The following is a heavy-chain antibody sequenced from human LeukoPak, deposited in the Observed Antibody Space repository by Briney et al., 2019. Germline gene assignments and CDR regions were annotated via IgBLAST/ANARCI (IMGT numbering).Heavy chain of an antibody. D-gene: IGHD3-9*01. V-gene: IGHV3-30*03. J-gene: IGHJ4*02. CDR3: ARSYFSVTGYYFDF. CDR2: IPYDGGNE. CDR1: GFTFSSYG. Sequence: GGSLRLSCAASGFTFSSYGMHWVRQAPGKGLEWVAVIPYDGGNEEYADSVKGRFTISRDNSKNTLSLQMTSLRVEDTAVYYCARSYFSVTGYYFDFWGQGTLVTVSS.